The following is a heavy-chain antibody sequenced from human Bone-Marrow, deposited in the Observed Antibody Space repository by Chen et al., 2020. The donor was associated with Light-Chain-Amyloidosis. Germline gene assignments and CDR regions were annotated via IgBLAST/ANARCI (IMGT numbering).Heavy chain of an antibody. D-gene: IGHD5-12*01. CDR1: GYTFPNYW. J-gene: IGHJ4*02. V-gene: IGHV5-51*01. CDR2: IYPDDSDA. Sequence: EVKKPGESLKISCKGSGYTFPNYWIGWVRQMPGKGLEWMGVIYPDDSDARYSPSFEGQVTISADKSITTAYLQWRSLKASDTAMYYCARRRDGYNFDYWGPGTLVTVSS. CDR3: ARRRDGYNFDY.